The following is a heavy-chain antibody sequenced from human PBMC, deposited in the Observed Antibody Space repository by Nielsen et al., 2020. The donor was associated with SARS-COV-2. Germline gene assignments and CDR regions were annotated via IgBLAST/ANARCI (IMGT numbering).Heavy chain of an antibody. CDR1: GGSFSGYY. Sequence: SETLSLTCAVYGGSFSGYYWSWIRQPPGKGLEWIGYIYYSGSTYYNPSLKSRVTISVDTSKNQFSLKLSSVTAADTALYYCARGVYDILTGYSFDYWGQGTLVTVSS. CDR3: ARGVYDILTGYSFDY. V-gene: IGHV4-30-4*01. D-gene: IGHD3-9*01. CDR2: IYYSGST. J-gene: IGHJ4*02.